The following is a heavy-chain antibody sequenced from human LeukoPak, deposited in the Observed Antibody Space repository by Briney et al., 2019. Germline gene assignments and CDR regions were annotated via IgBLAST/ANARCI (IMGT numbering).Heavy chain of an antibody. V-gene: IGHV1-2*02. Sequence: ASVKVSCKASGYTFTGYYMHWVRQAPGQGLEWMGWINPNSGGTNYAQKFQGRVTMTRDTSISTAYMELSRLRSDDTAVYYCARDRGTMVRGVIWDYGMDVWGQGPTVTVSS. J-gene: IGHJ6*02. CDR1: GYTFTGYY. D-gene: IGHD3-10*01. CDR2: INPNSGGT. CDR3: ARDRGTMVRGVIWDYGMDV.